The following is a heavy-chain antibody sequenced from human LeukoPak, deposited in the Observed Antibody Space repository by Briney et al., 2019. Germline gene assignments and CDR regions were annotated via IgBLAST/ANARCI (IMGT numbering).Heavy chain of an antibody. CDR1: GGSISSYY. Sequence: KSSETLSLTCTVSGGSISSYYWSWIRQPPGKGLEWIGYIYYSGSTNYNPSLKSRVTISVDTSKNQFSLKLSSVTAADTAVYYCARREGNRYYFDSWARGPLVPVSS. CDR2: IYYSGST. D-gene: IGHD1-14*01. J-gene: IGHJ4*02. CDR3: ARREGNRYYFDS. V-gene: IGHV4-59*08.